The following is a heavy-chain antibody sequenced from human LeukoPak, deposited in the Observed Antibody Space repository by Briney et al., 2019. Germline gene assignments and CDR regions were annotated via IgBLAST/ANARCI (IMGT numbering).Heavy chain of an antibody. J-gene: IGHJ3*02. V-gene: IGHV4-61*02. CDR1: GGSISSGSYY. CDR3: ARDGPQWLPDAFDI. D-gene: IGHD3-22*01. Sequence: SETLSLTCTVSGGSISSGSYYWSWIRQPAGKGLEWIGRIYTSGSTNYNPSLKSRVTISVDTSKNQFSLKLSSVTAADTAVYYCARDGPQWLPDAFDIWGQGTMVTVSS. CDR2: IYTSGST.